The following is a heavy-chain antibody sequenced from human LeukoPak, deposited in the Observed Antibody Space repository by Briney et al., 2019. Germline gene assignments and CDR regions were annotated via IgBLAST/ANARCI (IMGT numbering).Heavy chain of an antibody. CDR2: ISGSGGGT. D-gene: IGHD5-18*01. CDR3: ATPPHGLKTAMATGY. J-gene: IGHJ4*02. V-gene: IGHV3-23*01. CDR1: GFTFSSYA. Sequence: GGSLRLSCAASGFTFSSYAMSWVRQAPGKGLEWVSAISGSGGGTYYADSVKGRFTISRDNSKNTLYLQMNSLRAEDTAVYYCATPPHGLKTAMATGYWGQGTLVTVSS.